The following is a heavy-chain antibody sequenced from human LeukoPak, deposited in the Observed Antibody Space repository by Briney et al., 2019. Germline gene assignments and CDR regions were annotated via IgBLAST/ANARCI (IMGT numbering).Heavy chain of an antibody. V-gene: IGHV1-69*13. J-gene: IGHJ5*02. Sequence: GASVKVSCKASGGAFSSYAISWVRQAPGQGLEWMGGIIPIFGTANYAQKFQGRVTITADESTSTAYMELSSLRSEDTAVYYCARVIAAAGTVVTNWFDPWGQGTQVTVSS. CDR1: GGAFSSYA. D-gene: IGHD6-13*01. CDR3: ARVIAAAGTVVTNWFDP. CDR2: IIPIFGTA.